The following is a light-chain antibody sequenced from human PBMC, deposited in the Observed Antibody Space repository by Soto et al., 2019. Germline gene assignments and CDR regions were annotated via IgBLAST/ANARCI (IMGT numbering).Light chain of an antibody. V-gene: IGLV2-23*01. CDR1: SSDVGSYKL. J-gene: IGLJ1*01. CDR3: CSYAGSSTYV. Sequence: QSALTQPASVSGSPGQSITISCTGTSSDVGSYKLVSWYQQHPGKAPKLMIYEGSKRHSGVSNRFSGSKSGNTDSLTISGLQAEDESDYYCCSYAGSSTYVFGTGTKLTVL. CDR2: EGS.